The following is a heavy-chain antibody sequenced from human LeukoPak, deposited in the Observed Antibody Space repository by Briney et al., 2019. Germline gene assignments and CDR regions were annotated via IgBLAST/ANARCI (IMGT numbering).Heavy chain of an antibody. D-gene: IGHD3-22*01. J-gene: IGHJ5*02. V-gene: IGHV1-69*01. CDR2: IIPIFGTA. CDR3: ARDVVGDYDPDSWFDP. Sequence: GSSVKVSCKASGGTFSSYAISWVRQAPGQGLEWMGGIIPIFGTANYALKFQGRVTITADESTSTAYMELSSLRSEDTAVYYCARDVVGDYDPDSWFDPWGQGTLVTVSS. CDR1: GGTFSSYA.